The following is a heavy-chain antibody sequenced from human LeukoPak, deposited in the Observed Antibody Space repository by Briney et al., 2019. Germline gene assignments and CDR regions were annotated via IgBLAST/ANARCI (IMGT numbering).Heavy chain of an antibody. CDR1: GGSFSGYY. CDR3: ARVRVEMATTTFDY. V-gene: IGHV4-34*01. D-gene: IGHD5-24*01. CDR2: INHSGST. Sequence: SETLSFTCAVYGGSFSGYYWSWIRQPPGKGLEWIGEINHSGSTNYNPSLKSRVTISVDTSKNQFSLKLSSVTAADTAVYYCARVRVEMATTTFDYWGQGTLVTVSS. J-gene: IGHJ4*02.